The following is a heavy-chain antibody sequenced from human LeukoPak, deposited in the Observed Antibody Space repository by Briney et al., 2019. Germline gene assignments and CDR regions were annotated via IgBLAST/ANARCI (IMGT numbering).Heavy chain of an antibody. V-gene: IGHV4-59*01. J-gene: IGHJ4*02. D-gene: IGHD3-22*01. Sequence: SETLSLTCTVSGGSISTYYWTWIRQPPGKGLEWIGYIIYNGRTDYNLSLKSRVTISLDTSKNQFSLKLSSVTAADTAVYYCAKWGYYYDSSAYVAPTDDSWGQGTLVTISS. CDR2: IIYNGRT. CDR1: GGSISTYY. CDR3: AKWGYYYDSSAYVAPTDDS.